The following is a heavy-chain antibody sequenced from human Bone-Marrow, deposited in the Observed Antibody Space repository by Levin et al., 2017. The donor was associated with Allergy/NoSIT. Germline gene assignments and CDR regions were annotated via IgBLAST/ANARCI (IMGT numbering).Heavy chain of an antibody. CDR2: IYASGTT. CDR1: GGSISRDNFF. D-gene: IGHD3/OR15-3a*01. Sequence: SQTLSLTCAVSGGSISRDNFFWSWVRQPAGKGLEWIGRIYASGTTYYNPSLKSRVTMSVDTSRNQFSLSLTSVTAADTAVYFCARVHHNLDWLLCYMDVWGKGTTVTVSS. J-gene: IGHJ6*03. CDR3: ARVHHNLDWLLCYMDV. V-gene: IGHV4-61*02.